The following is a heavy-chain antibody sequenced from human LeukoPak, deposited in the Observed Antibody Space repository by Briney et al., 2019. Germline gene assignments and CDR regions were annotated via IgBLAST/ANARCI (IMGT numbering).Heavy chain of an antibody. CDR3: ARACSGGSCFHDY. V-gene: IGHV4-34*01. CDR1: GGSFSGYY. Sequence: SETLSLTCAVYGGSFSGYYWSWIRQPPGKGLEWIGEINHSGSTNYNPSLKSRVTISVDTSKNQFSLKLSSVTAADTAVYYCARACSGGSCFHDYWGQGTLVTVSS. D-gene: IGHD2-15*01. J-gene: IGHJ4*02. CDR2: INHSGST.